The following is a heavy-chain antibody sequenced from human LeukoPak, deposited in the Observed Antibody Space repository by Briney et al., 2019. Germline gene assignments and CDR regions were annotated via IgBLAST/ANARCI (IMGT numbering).Heavy chain of an antibody. CDR3: ARRSSTSCYDY. V-gene: IGHV5-51*01. J-gene: IGHJ4*02. CDR1: GYSFTSYW. D-gene: IGHD2-2*01. CDR2: IYPGDSDT. Sequence: GGSLKISCKGSGYSFTSYWIGWVRQMPGKGLEWMGIIYPGDSDTRYSPSFQGQVTISADRSISTAYLQWSSLKASDTAMYYCARRSSTSCYDYWGQGTLVTVSS.